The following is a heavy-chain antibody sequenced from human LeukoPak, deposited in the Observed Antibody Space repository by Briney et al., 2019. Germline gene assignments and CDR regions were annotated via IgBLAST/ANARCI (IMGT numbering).Heavy chain of an antibody. CDR2: ISYDGSNK. J-gene: IGHJ4*02. V-gene: IGHV3-30*18. Sequence: GGSLGLSCAASGFTFSSYGMHWVRQAPGKGLEWVAVISYDGSNKFYPDSVKGRFTISRDNSNLYLQMNSLRAEDTAVYYCAKDGKKWQEPLESWGQGTLVIVSS. CDR1: GFTFSSYG. D-gene: IGHD1-14*01. CDR3: AKDGKKWQEPLES.